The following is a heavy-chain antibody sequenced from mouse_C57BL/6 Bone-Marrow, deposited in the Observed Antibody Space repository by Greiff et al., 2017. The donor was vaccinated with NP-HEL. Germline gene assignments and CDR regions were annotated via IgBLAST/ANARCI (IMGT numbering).Heavy chain of an antibody. CDR1: GYTFTSYW. D-gene: IGHD1-1*01. V-gene: IGHV1-55*01. J-gene: IGHJ3*01. CDR3: SRYYYGSSYWFAY. CDR2: IYPGSGST. Sequence: QVQLQQSGAELVKPGASVKMSCKASGYTFTSYWITWVKQRPGQGLEWIGDIYPGSGSTNYNEKFKSKATLTVDTSSSTAYMQLSSLTSEDSAVYYCSRYYYGSSYWFAYWGQGTLVTVSA.